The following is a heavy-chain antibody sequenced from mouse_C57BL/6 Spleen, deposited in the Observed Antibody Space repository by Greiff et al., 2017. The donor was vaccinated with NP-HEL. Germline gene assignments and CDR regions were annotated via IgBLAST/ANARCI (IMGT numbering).Heavy chain of an antibody. CDR2: INPNYGTT. CDR3: ARGGITTDWYFDV. V-gene: IGHV1-39*01. CDR1: GYSFTDYN. Sequence: VQLKQSGPELVKPGASVKISCKAFGYSFTDYNMNWVKQSNGKSLEWIGVINPNYGTTSYNQKFKGKATLTVDQSSSTAYMQLNSLTSEDSAVYDCARGGITTDWYFDVWGTGTTVTVSS. J-gene: IGHJ1*03. D-gene: IGHD1-1*01.